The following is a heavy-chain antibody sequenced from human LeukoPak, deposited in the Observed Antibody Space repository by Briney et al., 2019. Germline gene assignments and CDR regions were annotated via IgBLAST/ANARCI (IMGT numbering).Heavy chain of an antibody. Sequence: PGGSLRLSCAASGFTFRNYAMHWVRQAPGKGLEWVAVISYDRGNKFHADSVKGRFTISRDNSKNTLYLQMNSLRAEDTAVYYCARDLSGIAGYTYGRGIDYWGQGTLVTVSS. CDR2: ISYDRGNK. D-gene: IGHD5-18*01. CDR3: ARDLSGIAGYTYGRGIDY. J-gene: IGHJ4*02. CDR1: GFTFRNYA. V-gene: IGHV3-30*03.